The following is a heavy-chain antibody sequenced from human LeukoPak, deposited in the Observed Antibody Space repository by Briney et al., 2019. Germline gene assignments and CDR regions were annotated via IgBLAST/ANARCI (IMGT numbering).Heavy chain of an antibody. CDR1: GFTFSSYA. D-gene: IGHD3-10*01. CDR2: ISYDGSNK. CDR3: ARGPGTYYYYYYMDV. V-gene: IGHV3-30*04. Sequence: GGSLRLSCAASGFTFSSYAMHWVRQAPGKGLEWVAVISYDGSNKYYADSVKGRFTISRDNSKNTLYLQMNSLRAEDTAVYYCARGPGTYYYYYYMDVWGKGITVTVSS. J-gene: IGHJ6*03.